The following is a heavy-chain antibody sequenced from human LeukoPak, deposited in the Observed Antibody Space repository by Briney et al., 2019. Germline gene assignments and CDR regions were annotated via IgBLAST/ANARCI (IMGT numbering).Heavy chain of an antibody. J-gene: IGHJ4*02. CDR1: GFTFSIYW. D-gene: IGHD1-1*01. Sequence: LSGGSLRLSCAASGFTFSIYWMHWVRQVPGKGLVWVSRINSDGSSTNYADSVKGRFTISRDNAKNTLYLQMNSLRAEDTAVYYCARGSGGYDYWGQGTLVTVSS. CDR3: ARGSGGYDY. V-gene: IGHV3-74*01. CDR2: INSDGSST.